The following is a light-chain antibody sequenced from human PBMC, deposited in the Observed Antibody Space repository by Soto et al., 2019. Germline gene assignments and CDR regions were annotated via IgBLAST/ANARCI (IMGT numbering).Light chain of an antibody. CDR1: SSDVGGYNY. Sequence: QSVLTQPASVSGSPGQSITISCTGTSSDVGGYNYVSWYQQHPGKAPKFMIYDVSNRPSGVSNRFSGSKSGSTASLTISGLQAEDDSDYYCSSSTTNNLRQIVFGTGTNVTVL. V-gene: IGLV2-14*01. J-gene: IGLJ1*01. CDR3: SSSTTNNLRQIV. CDR2: DVS.